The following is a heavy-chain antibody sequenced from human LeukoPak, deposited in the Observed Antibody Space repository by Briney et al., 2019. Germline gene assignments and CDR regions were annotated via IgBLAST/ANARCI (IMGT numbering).Heavy chain of an antibody. J-gene: IGHJ6*03. Sequence: SQTLSLTRTVSGGSISSGGYYWSWIRQPPGKGLEWIGYIYHSGSTYYNPSLKSRVTISVDRSKNQFSLKLSSVTAADTAVYYCAREPRYYMDVWGKGTTVTVSS. V-gene: IGHV4-30-2*01. CDR3: AREPRYYMDV. CDR1: GGSISSGGYY. CDR2: IYHSGST.